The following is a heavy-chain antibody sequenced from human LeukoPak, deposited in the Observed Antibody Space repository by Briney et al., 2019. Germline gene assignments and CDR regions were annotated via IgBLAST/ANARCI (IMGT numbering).Heavy chain of an antibody. D-gene: IGHD6-19*01. J-gene: IGHJ5*02. V-gene: IGHV1-18*01. CDR3: ASWSLARQWLGDPGFDP. CDR1: GYTFTSYG. CDR2: ISAYNGNT. Sequence: ASVKVSCKASGYTFTSYGISWVRQAPGQGLEWMGWISAYNGNTNYAQKLQGRVTMTTDTSTSTAYMELGSLRSDDTAVYYCASWSLARQWLGDPGFDPWGQGTLVTVSS.